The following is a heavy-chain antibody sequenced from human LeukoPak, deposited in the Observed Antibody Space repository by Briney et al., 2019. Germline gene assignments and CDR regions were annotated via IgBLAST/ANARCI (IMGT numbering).Heavy chain of an antibody. J-gene: IGHJ5*02. CDR2: ISGSGGST. Sequence: PGGSLRLSCAASGFTFSSYAMSWVRQAPGKGLEWVSAISGSGGSTYYADSAKGRFTISRDNSKNTLYLQMNSLRAEDTAVYYCAKDRVSSASPRGAWFDPWGQGTLVTVSS. CDR3: AKDRVSSASPRGAWFDP. D-gene: IGHD3-16*01. CDR1: GFTFSSYA. V-gene: IGHV3-23*01.